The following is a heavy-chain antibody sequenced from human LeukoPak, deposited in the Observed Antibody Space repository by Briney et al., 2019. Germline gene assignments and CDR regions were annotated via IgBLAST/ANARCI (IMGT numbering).Heavy chain of an antibody. CDR3: ARHQSGRRYDGFDI. Sequence: GESLKISCKASGYSFTTYWIDWVRQVPGKGLEWMGIIYPGDSDTTYGPSFEGQVTISADRSITTAYLQWNSLQPSDTAIYYCARHQSGRRYDGFDIWGQGTMVTVPS. CDR2: IYPGDSDT. V-gene: IGHV5-51*01. CDR1: GYSFTTYW. J-gene: IGHJ3*02. D-gene: IGHD3-3*01.